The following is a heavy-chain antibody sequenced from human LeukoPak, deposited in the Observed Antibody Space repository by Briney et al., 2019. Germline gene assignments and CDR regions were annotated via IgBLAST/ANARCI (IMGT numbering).Heavy chain of an antibody. CDR3: GRVIYYNSSGPDH. J-gene: IGHJ4*02. V-gene: IGHV4-34*01. CDR2: INHSGST. CDR1: GGSFSGYY. D-gene: IGHD3-22*01. Sequence: PSETLSLTCAVYGGSFSGYYWSWVRQPPGKGLEWIGEINHSGSTNYNPSLKSRVTISVDTSKNQFSLKLSSVTAADTAVYYCGRVIYYNSSGPDHWGQETVVSVSS.